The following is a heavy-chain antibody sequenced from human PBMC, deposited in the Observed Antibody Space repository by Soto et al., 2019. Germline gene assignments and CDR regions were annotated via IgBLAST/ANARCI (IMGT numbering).Heavy chain of an antibody. V-gene: IGHV3-53*01. J-gene: IGHJ4*02. CDR1: GFSVSSHY. CDR3: ARAHTVNSEGYFDY. Sequence: PGGSLRLSCAASGFSVSSHYMNWVRQAPGKGLEWVSVIFSGGTTYYADSIKGRFTVSRDNSKNTVFLQMNSLRAEDTAIYYCARAHTVNSEGYFDYWGQGTKVTVPS. CDR2: IFSGGTT. D-gene: IGHD2-21*01.